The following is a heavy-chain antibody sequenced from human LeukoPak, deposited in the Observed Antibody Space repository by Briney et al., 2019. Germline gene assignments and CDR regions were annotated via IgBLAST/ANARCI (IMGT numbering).Heavy chain of an antibody. J-gene: IGHJ4*02. D-gene: IGHD1-26*01. CDR2: INPSGGST. CDR3: AREWEPGAFDY. Sequence: ASVKVSCKASGYTFTSYYMHWVRQAPGQGLEWMGIINPSGGSTSYAQKFQGRVTMTRDMSTSTVYMELSSLRSEDTAVYYCAREWEPGAFDYWGQGTLVTVSS. CDR1: GYTFTSYY. V-gene: IGHV1-46*01.